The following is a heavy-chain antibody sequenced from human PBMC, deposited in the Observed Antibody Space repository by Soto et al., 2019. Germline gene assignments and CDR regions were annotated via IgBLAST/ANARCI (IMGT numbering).Heavy chain of an antibody. CDR3: ARGPGRPPLRNYGMDV. J-gene: IGHJ6*02. V-gene: IGHV3-33*01. CDR1: GFIFNRYG. Sequence: QVLLVESGGGVVQPGRSLRLSCAASGFIFNRYGMHWVRQVPGKGLEWVADIWYDGSNKNYADSVKSRFTISRDNSKNTLSLQMNSLRAEDTAVYYCARGPGRPPLRNYGMDVWGQGTTVTVSS. CDR2: IWYDGSNK.